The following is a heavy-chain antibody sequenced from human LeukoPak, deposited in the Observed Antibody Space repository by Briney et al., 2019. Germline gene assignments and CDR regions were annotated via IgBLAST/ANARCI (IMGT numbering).Heavy chain of an antibody. CDR2: ISGGGGST. CDR1: GFTFTSYS. CDR3: ARASGGYYDSSGSFDY. V-gene: IGHV3-23*01. Sequence: GGSLRLSCAASGFTFTSYSMNWVRQAPGKGLEWVSTISGGGGSTYYADSVKGRFTISRDNSKNTLYLQVNSLRAEDTAVYHCARASGGYYDSSGSFDYWGQGTLVTVSS. D-gene: IGHD3-22*01. J-gene: IGHJ4*02.